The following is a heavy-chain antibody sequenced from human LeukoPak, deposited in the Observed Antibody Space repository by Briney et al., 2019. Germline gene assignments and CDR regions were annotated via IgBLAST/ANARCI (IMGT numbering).Heavy chain of an antibody. CDR2: LYSGGST. CDR1: GFTVSSNY. Sequence: GGSLRLSCAASGFTVSSNYVRWVRQAPGRGLEWVSVLYSGGSTYYADTVKDTFTISSDNAKNRLYLQMNGVRAEDTAVYYCATGATPFYFDYWGQGTLVTVSS. CDR3: ATGATPFYFDY. V-gene: IGHV3-66*01. D-gene: IGHD1-26*01. J-gene: IGHJ4*02.